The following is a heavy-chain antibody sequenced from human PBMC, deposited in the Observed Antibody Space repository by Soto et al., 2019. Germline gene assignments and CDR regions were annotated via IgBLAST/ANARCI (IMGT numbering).Heavy chain of an antibody. CDR2: ISGSGGST. Sequence: PGGSLRLSCAASGFTFSSYAMSWVRQAPGKGLEWVSAISGSGGSTYYADSVKGRFTISRGNSKNTLYLQMNSLRAEDTAVYYCAKDSDFWSGYSINWFDPWGQGTLVTVPQ. V-gene: IGHV3-23*01. CDR3: AKDSDFWSGYSINWFDP. D-gene: IGHD3-3*01. CDR1: GFTFSSYA. J-gene: IGHJ5*02.